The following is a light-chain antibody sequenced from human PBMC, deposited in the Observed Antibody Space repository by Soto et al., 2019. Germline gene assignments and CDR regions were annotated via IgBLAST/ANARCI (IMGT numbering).Light chain of an antibody. CDR3: CSFAGSYSYV. Sequence: QSALTQPASVSGSPGQSITISCTGTSSDVGNSNFVSWYQHHPGKAPKLMIYDVTERPSGVPDRFSGSKSGNTASLTISGLQAEDEADYSCCSFAGSYSYVFGTGTKVTVL. V-gene: IGLV2-23*02. CDR1: SSDVGNSNF. J-gene: IGLJ1*01. CDR2: DVT.